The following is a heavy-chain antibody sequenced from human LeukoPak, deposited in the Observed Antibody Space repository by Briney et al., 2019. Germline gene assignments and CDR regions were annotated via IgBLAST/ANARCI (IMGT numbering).Heavy chain of an antibody. D-gene: IGHD5-12*01. J-gene: IGHJ3*02. V-gene: IGHV4-4*07. CDR3: ASRKLSGYEYFAFDI. CDR1: GASISSYY. CDR2: FYTTGSA. Sequence: PSETLSLTCTVSGASISSYYWNWIRQPAGKRLEWIGRFYTTGSANFNPSLKSRVTMSEEPSKNQFSLHLTSVTAADTAMYYCASRKLSGYEYFAFDIWGQGTKVTVSS.